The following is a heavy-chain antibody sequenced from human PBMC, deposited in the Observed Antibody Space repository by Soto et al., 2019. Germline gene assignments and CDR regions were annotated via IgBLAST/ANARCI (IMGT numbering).Heavy chain of an antibody. CDR3: ARERAEAGGWFAP. CDR1: GFTFSYYG. Sequence: QVQLVESGGGVVQPGRSLRLSCAASGFTFSYYGMHWVRQSPGKGLEWVAVIWYDGSKKYYADSVKGRFTISRDNSKNTLYLQMNSLRAEDTAVYYCARERAEAGGWFAPWGQGTLVTVSS. J-gene: IGHJ5*02. D-gene: IGHD3-16*01. V-gene: IGHV3-33*01. CDR2: IWYDGSKK.